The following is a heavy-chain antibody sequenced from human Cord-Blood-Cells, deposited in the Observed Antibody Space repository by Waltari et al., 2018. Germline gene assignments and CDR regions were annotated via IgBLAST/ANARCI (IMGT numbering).Heavy chain of an antibody. CDR1: GFTVSSNY. V-gene: IGHV3-53*02. J-gene: IGHJ2*01. Sequence: EVQLVETGGGLIQPGGSLRLSCAASGFTVSSNYMSWVRQAPGKGLEWVSVIYSCANTYCADYVKGRFTISRDNSKNTLYLQMNSLRAEDTAVYYCARDSSSPTGRYFELWGRGTLVTVSS. CDR3: ARDSSSPTGRYFEL. D-gene: IGHD2-2*01. CDR2: IYSCANT.